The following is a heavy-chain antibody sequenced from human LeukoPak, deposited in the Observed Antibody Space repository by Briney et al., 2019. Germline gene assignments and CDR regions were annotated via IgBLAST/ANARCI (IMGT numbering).Heavy chain of an antibody. CDR3: AVLLWFGELPRAGYYGMDV. D-gene: IGHD3-10*01. Sequence: GGSLRLSCAASGFTFSSYGMHWVRQAPGKGLEWVSYISSSGSTIYYADSVKGRFTISRDNAKNSLYLQMNSLRAEDTAVYYCAVLLWFGELPRAGYYGMDVWGQGTTVTVSS. J-gene: IGHJ6*02. V-gene: IGHV3-48*04. CDR1: GFTFSSYG. CDR2: ISSSGSTI.